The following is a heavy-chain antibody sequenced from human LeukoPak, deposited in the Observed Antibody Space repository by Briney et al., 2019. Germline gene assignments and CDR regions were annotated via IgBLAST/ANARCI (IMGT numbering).Heavy chain of an antibody. J-gene: IGHJ4*02. CDR3: ARVAYCTKGVCINFDL. V-gene: IGHV1-2*02. D-gene: IGHD2-8*01. CDR1: GYTFTGSY. CDR2: INPNSGAT. Sequence: ASLKVSCKASGYTFTGSYIHWMRQAPRQGLEWMGWINPNSGATKYAQKFQGRVTVTRDTSTSTAYMELSGLRADDAAVYYCARVAYCTKGVCINFDLWGQGTLVTVSS.